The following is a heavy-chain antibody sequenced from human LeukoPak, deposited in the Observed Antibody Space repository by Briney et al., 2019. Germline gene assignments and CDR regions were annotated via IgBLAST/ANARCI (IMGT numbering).Heavy chain of an antibody. CDR2: TYTNGRT. D-gene: IGHD2-2*01. V-gene: IGHV4-39*07. CDR3: AAGKDVVGSPVGAFDI. Sequence: SETLSLTCTVSGGSFGGSQYWGWFRQAPGKGLECIGSTYTNGRTFYNPSLASRLTTSVDTSTNQISLRLTSATVADTAVFYCAAGKDVVGSPVGAFDIWGQGTMVTVSS. CDR1: GGSFGGSQY. J-gene: IGHJ3*02.